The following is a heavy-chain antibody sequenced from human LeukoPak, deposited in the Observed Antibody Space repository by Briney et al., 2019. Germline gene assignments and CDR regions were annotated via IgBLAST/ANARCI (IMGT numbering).Heavy chain of an antibody. D-gene: IGHD4-11*01. V-gene: IGHV3-53*01. CDR1: GFTVSSTY. Sequence: GGSLRLSCAASGFTVSSTYMSWVRQAPGKGLEWVSTLYSGGSTHYADSVKGRFTISRDNSKNTLYLQMNSLRAEDTAVYYCAKRSGVYSDNSGVFDYWGQGSLVTVSS. J-gene: IGHJ4*02. CDR3: AKRSGVYSDNSGVFDY. CDR2: LYSGGST.